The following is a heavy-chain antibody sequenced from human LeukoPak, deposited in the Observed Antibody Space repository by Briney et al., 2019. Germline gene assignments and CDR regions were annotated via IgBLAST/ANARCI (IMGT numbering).Heavy chain of an antibody. J-gene: IGHJ4*02. CDR3: ATEIQNIAGRVY. CDR2: IYYSGST. D-gene: IGHD6-6*01. Sequence: SETLSLTCTVSGGSISSSGYYWGWIRQPPGKGLEWIGSIYYSGSTYYNPSLKSRVTISVDTSKNQFSLKLSSVTAADTAVYYCATEIQNIAGRVYWGQGTLVTVSS. CDR1: GGSISSSGYY. V-gene: IGHV4-39*07.